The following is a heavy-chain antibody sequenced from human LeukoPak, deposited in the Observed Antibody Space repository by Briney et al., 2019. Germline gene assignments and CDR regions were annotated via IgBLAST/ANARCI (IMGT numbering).Heavy chain of an antibody. CDR2: IYPGDSDT. J-gene: IGHJ4*02. Sequence: ESLKISCKGSGYTFTTYWIGWVRQMPGKGLEWMGIIYPGDSDTRYSPSFQGQVTISADKSISTAYLQWSSLKASDTAMYYCARARYCSGGNCYAEYWGQGTLVTVSS. D-gene: IGHD2-15*01. CDR1: GYTFTTYW. V-gene: IGHV5-51*01. CDR3: ARARYCSGGNCYAEY.